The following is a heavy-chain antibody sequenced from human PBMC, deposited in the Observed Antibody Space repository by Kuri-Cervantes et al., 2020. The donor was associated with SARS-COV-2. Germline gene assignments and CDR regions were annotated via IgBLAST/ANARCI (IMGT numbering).Heavy chain of an antibody. Sequence: GSLRLSCSVSGYSISGSYYWGWIRQPPGKGQEWIGSIYHSGSTYYNPYLKSRVTISVDTSKTQFSLKLSSVTAADTAVYYCARSQDWGEWYFDLWGRGTLVTVSS. J-gene: IGHJ2*01. CDR3: ARSQDWGEWYFDL. CDR2: IYHSGST. D-gene: IGHD3-16*01. V-gene: IGHV4-38-2*02. CDR1: GYSISGSYY.